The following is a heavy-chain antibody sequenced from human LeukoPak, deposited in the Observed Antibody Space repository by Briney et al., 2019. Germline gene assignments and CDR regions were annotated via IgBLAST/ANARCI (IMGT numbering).Heavy chain of an antibody. Sequence: ASVNVSCKASGYTFTDYYMHWVRQAPRQGLEWMGWINPNSGDTKSAQAFQGRVTMTRDTSVNTAYMERSSLRSDDTAVYYCARGSPMTKSFPQDYWGQGTLMSVSS. V-gene: IGHV1-2*02. D-gene: IGHD2-21*01. CDR2: INPNSGDT. CDR1: GYTFTDYY. CDR3: ARGSPMTKSFPQDY. J-gene: IGHJ4*02.